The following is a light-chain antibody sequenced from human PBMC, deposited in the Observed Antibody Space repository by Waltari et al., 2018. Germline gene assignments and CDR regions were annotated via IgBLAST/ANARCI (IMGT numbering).Light chain of an antibody. CDR1: QGVGAN. J-gene: IGKJ1*01. CDR3: QQYEDWPRT. Sequence: EIVMTQSPATLSVSLGERATLSCRASQGVGANLAWYQPQPGQAPNLLIYRASTRAAGVPASFSGSGSATEVTLPITGLQAQDFAVYYCQQYEDWPRTFGQGTRVEIK. V-gene: IGKV3-15*01. CDR2: RAS.